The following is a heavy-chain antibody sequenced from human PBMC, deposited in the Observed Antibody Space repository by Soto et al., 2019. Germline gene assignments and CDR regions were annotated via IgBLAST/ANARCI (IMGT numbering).Heavy chain of an antibody. J-gene: IGHJ4*02. CDR3: ARDKVVGATGN. Sequence: QVQLVQSGAEVKKPGASVKVSCKASGYTFTSYDINWVRQATGQGLEWMGWMNPNSGNTVYAQKFQGRDIRTGHTSIRTAYMEMSRLRSENTAVYYCARDKVVGATGNWGQGTLVTVSS. CDR1: GYTFTSYD. D-gene: IGHD1-1*01. V-gene: IGHV1-8*01. CDR2: MNPNSGNT.